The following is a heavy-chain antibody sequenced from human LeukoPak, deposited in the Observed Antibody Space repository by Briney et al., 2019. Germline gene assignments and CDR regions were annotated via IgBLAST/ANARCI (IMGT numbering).Heavy chain of an antibody. CDR1: GFTFSGSG. CDR3: AKFRGMIVASYFFDY. Sequence: GGSLRLSCAASGFTFSGSGMSWVRQAPGKGLEWISSSGGSDGSTYYADSLKGRFTISRDNSKNTLYLHMNSLRAEDTAIYYCAKFRGMIVASYFFDYWGQGALVTVSS. CDR2: SGGSDGST. V-gene: IGHV3-23*01. J-gene: IGHJ4*02. D-gene: IGHD3-22*01.